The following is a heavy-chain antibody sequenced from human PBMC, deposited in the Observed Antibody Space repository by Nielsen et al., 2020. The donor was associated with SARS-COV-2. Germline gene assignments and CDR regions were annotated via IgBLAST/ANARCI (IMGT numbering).Heavy chain of an antibody. CDR2: ISGSGGST. CDR3: AKDQAVSAAGV. Sequence: GESLKISCAASRFTFSSYAMSWVRQAPGKGLEWVSAISGSGGSTYYADSVKGRFTISRDNSKNTLYLQMNSLRAEDTAVYYCAKDQAVSAAGVWGKGTTVTVSS. V-gene: IGHV3-23*01. J-gene: IGHJ6*04. CDR1: RFTFSSYA.